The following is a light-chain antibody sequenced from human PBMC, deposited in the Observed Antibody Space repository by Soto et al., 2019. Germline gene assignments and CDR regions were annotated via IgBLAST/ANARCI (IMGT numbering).Light chain of an antibody. CDR3: SSYTTSSTRV. Sequence: QSVLTQPASVSGSPVQSTAISCTGTSSDAGAYDFVSWYQQHPDKAPKLMIYEVSNRPSGVSDRFSGSKSVNTATLTISGLQAEDEADYYCSSYTTSSTRVFGTGTKVTVL. CDR2: EVS. V-gene: IGLV2-14*03. CDR1: SSDAGAYDF. J-gene: IGLJ1*01.